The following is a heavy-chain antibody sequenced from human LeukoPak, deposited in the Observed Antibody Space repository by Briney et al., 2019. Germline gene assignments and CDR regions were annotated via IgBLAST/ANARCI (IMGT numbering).Heavy chain of an antibody. Sequence: PGGSLRLSCAASGFTFDDYGMSWVLQAPGKGLEWVSGINWNGGSTGYADSVKGRFTISRDNAKNSLYLQMNSLRAEDTALYYCARDFGYYDSSGYYLGIFDYWGQGTLVTVSS. CDR1: GFTFDDYG. CDR2: INWNGGST. CDR3: ARDFGYYDSSGYYLGIFDY. J-gene: IGHJ4*02. V-gene: IGHV3-20*04. D-gene: IGHD3-22*01.